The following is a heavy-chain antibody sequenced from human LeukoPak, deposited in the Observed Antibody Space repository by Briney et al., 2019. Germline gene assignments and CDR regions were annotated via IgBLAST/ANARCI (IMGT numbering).Heavy chain of an antibody. CDR3: AKETGDYYDSSGYQHDAFDI. Sequence: PGGSLRLSCAASGFTFSSYAMSWVRRAPGKGLEWVSAISGSGGSTYYADSVKGRFTISRDNSKNTLYLQMNSLRAEDTAVYYCAKETGDYYDSSGYQHDAFDIWGQGTMVTVSS. D-gene: IGHD3-22*01. CDR2: ISGSGGST. CDR1: GFTFSSYA. J-gene: IGHJ3*02. V-gene: IGHV3-23*01.